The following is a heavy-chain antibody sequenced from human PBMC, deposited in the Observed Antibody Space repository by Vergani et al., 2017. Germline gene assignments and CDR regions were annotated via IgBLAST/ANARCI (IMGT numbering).Heavy chain of an antibody. CDR2: ISSSSSYT. CDR1: GFTFSDYY. CDR3: AKRDSVGWLDY. V-gene: IGHV3-11*05. J-gene: IGHJ4*02. D-gene: IGHD3-10*01. Sequence: QVQLVESGGGLVKPGGSLRLSCAASGFTFSDYYMSWIRQAPGKGLEWVSYISSSSSYTNYADSVKGRFTISRDNAKNTLYLQMNSLRAEDTAVYYCAKRDSVGWLDYWGQGTLVTVSS.